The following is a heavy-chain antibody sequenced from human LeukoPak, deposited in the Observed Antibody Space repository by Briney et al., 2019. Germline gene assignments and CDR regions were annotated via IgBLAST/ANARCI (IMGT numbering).Heavy chain of an antibody. CDR1: GYTFTSYY. J-gene: IGHJ4*02. CDR2: INPSGGST. D-gene: IGHD6-13*01. Sequence: ASVKVSCKASGYTFTSYYMHWVRQAPGRGLEWMGIINPSGGSTSYAQKFQGRVTMTRDMSTSTVYMELSSLRSEDTAVYYCARGRIAAAGTYYFDYWGQGTLVTVFS. CDR3: ARGRIAAAGTYYFDY. V-gene: IGHV1-46*01.